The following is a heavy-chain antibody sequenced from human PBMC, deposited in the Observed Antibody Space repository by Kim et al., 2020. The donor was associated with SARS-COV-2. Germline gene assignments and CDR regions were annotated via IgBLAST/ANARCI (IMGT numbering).Heavy chain of an antibody. J-gene: IGHJ6*02. D-gene: IGHD3-10*01. Sequence: GGSLRLSCAASGFTFSSYAMSWVRQAPGKGLEWVSAISGSGGSTYYADSVKGRFTISRDNSKNTLYLQMNSLRAEDTAVYYCAKDPEAGELIVRYGMDVWGQGTTVTVSS. V-gene: IGHV3-23*01. CDR2: ISGSGGST. CDR3: AKDPEAGELIVRYGMDV. CDR1: GFTFSSYA.